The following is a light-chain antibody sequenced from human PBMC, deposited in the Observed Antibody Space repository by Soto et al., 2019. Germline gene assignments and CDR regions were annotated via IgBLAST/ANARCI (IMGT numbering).Light chain of an antibody. Sequence: QSVLTQPASVSGSPGQSITISCTGTSSDVGGYNSVSWYQQHPGKAPKLMIYNVSNRPSGVSNRFSGSKSGNTASLTISGLQAEDEADYYCRSYTSSSTYVFGTGTKVTDL. CDR2: NVS. V-gene: IGLV2-14*01. J-gene: IGLJ1*01. CDR3: RSYTSSSTYV. CDR1: SSDVGGYNS.